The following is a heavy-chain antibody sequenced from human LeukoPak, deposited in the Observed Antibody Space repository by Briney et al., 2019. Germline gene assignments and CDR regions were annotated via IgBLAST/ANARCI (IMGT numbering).Heavy chain of an antibody. Sequence: GGSLRLSCAASGFTFSSYAMSLVRQAPGTGLEWVSAVSGSGCSTYYADSVKGRFTISRDNSKSKLYLQMNSLRAEDTAVYYCAKSLGWLQSYYYYYMDVWGKGTTVTVSS. CDR3: AKSLGWLQSYYYYYMDV. CDR1: GFTFSSYA. CDR2: VSGSGCST. J-gene: IGHJ6*03. V-gene: IGHV3-23*01. D-gene: IGHD5-24*01.